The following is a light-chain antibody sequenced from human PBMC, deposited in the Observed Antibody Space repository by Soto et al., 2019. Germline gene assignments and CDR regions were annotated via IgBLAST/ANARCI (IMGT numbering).Light chain of an antibody. CDR1: QSVSSS. CDR2: GAS. CDR3: QRYNDWPL. V-gene: IGKV3-15*01. J-gene: IGKJ5*01. Sequence: EVEMTQSPGILSVSPGETASLSCRASQSVSSSLAWYQQKPGQAPRLLIYGASTRATGIPARFSGSVSGTEFTLTISGLQSEDFAVYFCQRYNDWPLFGQGTRLEIK.